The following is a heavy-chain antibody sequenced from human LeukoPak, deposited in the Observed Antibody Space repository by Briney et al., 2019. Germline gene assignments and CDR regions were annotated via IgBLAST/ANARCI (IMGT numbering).Heavy chain of an antibody. CDR3: AKGHDDFRQFDF. CDR2: IIPIFGTG. J-gene: IGHJ4*02. V-gene: IGHV1-69*13. D-gene: IGHD3-3*01. Sequence: SVKVSCKASGGTFANYAISWVRKAPGQGLEWMGGIIPIFGTGHSAQKFQGRLTITADESTRTTYMELSSLRSEDTAIYYCAKGHDDFRQFDFWGQGTLVIVSS. CDR1: GGTFANYA.